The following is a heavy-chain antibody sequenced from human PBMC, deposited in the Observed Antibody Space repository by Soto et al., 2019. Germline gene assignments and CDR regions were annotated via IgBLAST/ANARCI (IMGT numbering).Heavy chain of an antibody. CDR2: IWYDGSNK. D-gene: IGHD1-20*01. CDR3: ARGSHNWNSREIYFYYNLDV. J-gene: IGHJ6*03. CDR1: GFSFSDYG. Sequence: QVQLVESGGGVVQPGRSLRLSCAASGFSFSDYGMHWVRQAPGKGLEWVALIWYDGSNKYYEDSVKGRFTISRDNSKNTLYLQMNSLRVEDTAVYYCARGSHNWNSREIYFYYNLDVWGQGTTVTVSS. V-gene: IGHV3-33*01.